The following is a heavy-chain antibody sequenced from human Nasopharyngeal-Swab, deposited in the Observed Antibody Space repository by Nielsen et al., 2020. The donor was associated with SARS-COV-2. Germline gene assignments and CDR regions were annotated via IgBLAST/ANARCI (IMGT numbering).Heavy chain of an antibody. CDR2: IGGSGDET. V-gene: IGHV3-23*01. D-gene: IGHD2-2*01. CDR1: GLTFRSYA. CDR3: AKDRPADCSSTICSYYDY. J-gene: IGHJ4*02. Sequence: GESLKISCEASGLTFRSYAMTWVRQAPGKGLEWVSWIGGSGDETHYADSVKGRFTISRDNSKNTLSLQMGSLRAEDTAIYYCAKDRPADCSSTICSYYDYWGQGALVTVSS.